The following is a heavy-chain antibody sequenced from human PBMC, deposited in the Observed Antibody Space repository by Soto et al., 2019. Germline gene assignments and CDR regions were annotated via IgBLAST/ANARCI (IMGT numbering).Heavy chain of an antibody. Sequence: QVKLVQSRAEVKRPGSSVKVSCKASGDTFNFYSINWVRQAPGLGLEWMGRVNPIVSMSNYAQKFQGRVTMTADKSTSTAYMELSSLRSEDTAIYYCASSYGSGYRAFDYWGQGALVTVSS. D-gene: IGHD3-10*01. CDR1: GDTFNFYS. CDR3: ASSYGSGYRAFDY. CDR2: VNPIVSMS. V-gene: IGHV1-69*02. J-gene: IGHJ4*02.